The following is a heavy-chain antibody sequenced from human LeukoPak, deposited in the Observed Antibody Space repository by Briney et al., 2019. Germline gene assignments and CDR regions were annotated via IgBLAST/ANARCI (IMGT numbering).Heavy chain of an antibody. V-gene: IGHV1-2*02. D-gene: IGHD6-13*01. CDR2: INPNSGGT. J-gene: IGHJ5*02. Sequence: GASVKVSCKASGYTFTGYYMHWVRQAPGQGLEWMGWINPNSGGTNYAQKFQGRVTMTRDTSISTPYMELSRLRSDDTAVYYCARDRDNVRNPEISYSSRWYSPWGQGTLVTVSS. CDR1: GYTFTGYY. CDR3: ARDRDNVRNPEISYSSRWYSP.